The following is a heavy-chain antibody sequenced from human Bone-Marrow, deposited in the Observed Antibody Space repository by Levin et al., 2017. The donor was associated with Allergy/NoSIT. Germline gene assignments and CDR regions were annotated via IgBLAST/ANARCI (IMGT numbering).Heavy chain of an antibody. J-gene: IGHJ5*02. D-gene: IGHD3-16*01. V-gene: IGHV3-33*01. CDR2: IWYDGSNK. Sequence: GGSLRLSCAASGFTFSSYGMHWVRQAPGKGLEWVAVIWYDGSNKYYADSVKGRFTISRDNSKNTLYLQMNSLRAEDTAVYYCARGSPRPSPLLRVLGVFWFDPWGQGTLVTVSS. CDR3: ARGSPRPSPLLRVLGVFWFDP. CDR1: GFTFSSYG.